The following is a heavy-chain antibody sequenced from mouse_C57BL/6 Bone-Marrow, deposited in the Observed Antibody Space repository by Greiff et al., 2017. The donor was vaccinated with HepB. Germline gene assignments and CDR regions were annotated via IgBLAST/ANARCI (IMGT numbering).Heavy chain of an antibody. D-gene: IGHD2-2*01. CDR2: IYPGSGST. J-gene: IGHJ4*01. V-gene: IGHV1-55*01. CDR1: GYTFTSYW. Sequence: VQLQQPGAELVKPGASVKMSCKASGYTFTSYWITWVKQRPGQGLEWIGDIYPGSGSTNYNEKFKSKATLTVDTSSSTAYMQLSSLTSEDSAVYYCARSGGLRRVYYAMDYWGQGTSVTVSS. CDR3: ARSGGLRRVYYAMDY.